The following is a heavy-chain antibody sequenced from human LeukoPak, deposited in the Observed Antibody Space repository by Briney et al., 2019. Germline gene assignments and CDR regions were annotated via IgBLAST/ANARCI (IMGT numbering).Heavy chain of an antibody. J-gene: IGHJ6*04. D-gene: IGHD3-10*01. V-gene: IGHV3-74*01. CDR1: GFTFSSYW. Sequence: QPGGSLRLSCAASGFTFSSYWMHWVRQAPGKGLVWVSRINSDGSSTSYADSVKGRFTISRDNAKNPLYLQMNSLRAEDTAVYYCARARGMVRCMDVWGKGTTVTVSS. CDR3: ARARGMVRCMDV. CDR2: INSDGSST.